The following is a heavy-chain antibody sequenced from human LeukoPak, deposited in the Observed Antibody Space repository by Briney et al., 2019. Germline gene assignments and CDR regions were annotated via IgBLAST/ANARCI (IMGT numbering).Heavy chain of an antibody. J-gene: IGHJ4*02. CDR1: GFTFSTYA. V-gene: IGHV3-23*01. Sequence: GGSLRLSCAASGFTFSTYAMSWVRQAPGKGLEWVSAISGSGGRTYYADSVKGRFTISRDNSKNTLYLQMNSLRAEDTAIYYCAKTDSSDYSYYFDYWGQETLVTVSS. CDR2: ISGSGGRT. D-gene: IGHD3-22*01. CDR3: AKTDSSDYSYYFDY.